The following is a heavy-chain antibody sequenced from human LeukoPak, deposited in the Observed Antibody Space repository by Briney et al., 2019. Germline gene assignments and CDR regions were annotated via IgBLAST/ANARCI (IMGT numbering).Heavy chain of an antibody. CDR2: IRSKANSYAT. CDR3: TRPSYCSSTSCYPGY. Sequence: GGSLRLSCAASGFTFSGSAMHWVRQASGKGLEWVGRIRSKANSYATAYAASGKGRFTISRDDSKNTAYLQMNSLKTEDTALYYCTRPSYCSSTSCYPGYWGQGTRVTVSS. D-gene: IGHD2-2*01. J-gene: IGHJ4*02. CDR1: GFTFSGSA. V-gene: IGHV3-73*01.